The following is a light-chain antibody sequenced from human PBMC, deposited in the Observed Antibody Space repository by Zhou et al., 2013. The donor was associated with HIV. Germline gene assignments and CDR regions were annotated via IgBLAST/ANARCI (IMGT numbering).Light chain of an antibody. Sequence: EIIVTQSPATLSVSPGERVILSCRASQSVTNHLAWYQQRPGQAPRLLIYGASSRATGIPARFSGSGSGTEFTLTISSLQSEDFAVYSCQQYNNWLRTFGQGTKLEIK. CDR1: QSVTNH. CDR2: GAS. J-gene: IGKJ2*01. CDR3: QQYNNWLRT. V-gene: IGKV3-15*01.